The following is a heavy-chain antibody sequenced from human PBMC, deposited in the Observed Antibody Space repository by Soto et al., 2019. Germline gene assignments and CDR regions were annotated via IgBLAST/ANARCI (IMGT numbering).Heavy chain of an antibody. CDR2: INPNSGGT. Sequence: GASVKVSCKASGYTFTGYYMHWVRQAPGQGLEWMGWINPNSGGTNYAQKFQGWVTMTRDTSISTAYMELSRLRSDDTAVYYCARGIWFGELYAFDYWGQGTLVTGSS. J-gene: IGHJ4*02. CDR3: ARGIWFGELYAFDY. D-gene: IGHD3-10*01. CDR1: GYTFTGYY. V-gene: IGHV1-2*04.